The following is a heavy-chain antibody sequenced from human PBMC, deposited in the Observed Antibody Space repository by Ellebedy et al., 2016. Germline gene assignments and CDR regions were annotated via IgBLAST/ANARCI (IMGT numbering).Heavy chain of an antibody. CDR2: IYPGDSDS. CDR1: GYSFTSYW. Sequence: GGSLRLXXKGSGYSFTSYWIGWVRQMPGKGLEWMGIIYPGDSDSRYSPSFQGQVTISADKSISTAYLQWSSLKASDTAMYYCARHWSSSSGWYQPDDYWGQGTLVTVSS. J-gene: IGHJ4*02. D-gene: IGHD6-19*01. CDR3: ARHWSSSSGWYQPDDY. V-gene: IGHV5-51*01.